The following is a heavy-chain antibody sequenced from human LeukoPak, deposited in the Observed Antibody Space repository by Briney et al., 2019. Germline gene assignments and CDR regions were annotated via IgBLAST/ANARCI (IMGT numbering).Heavy chain of an antibody. J-gene: IGHJ4*02. CDR3: ARVGVDGGFRHFDY. CDR1: GGTFTSYA. D-gene: IGHD4-23*01. V-gene: IGHV1-69*04. Sequence: SVKVSCKASGGTFTSYAISWVRQAPGQGLEWMGRIIPIFGIANYAQKFQGRVTITADKSTSTAYMELSSLRSEDTAVYYCARVGVDGGFRHFDYWGQGTLVTVSS. CDR2: IIPIFGIA.